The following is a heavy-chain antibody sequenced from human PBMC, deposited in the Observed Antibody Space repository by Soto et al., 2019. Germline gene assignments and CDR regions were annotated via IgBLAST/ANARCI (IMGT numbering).Heavy chain of an antibody. V-gene: IGHV1-46*01. J-gene: IGHJ6*02. CDR2: INPSGGST. D-gene: IGHD3-22*01. CDR1: GYTFTSYY. CDR3: ARDGYDSCVYFPLYYYYYGMDV. Sequence: ASVKVSCKASGYTFTSYYMHWVRQAPGQGLEWMGIINPSGGSTSYAQKFQGRVTMTRDTSTSTVYMELSSLRSEDTAVYYCARDGYDSCVYFPLYYYYYGMDVWGQGTTVTVSS.